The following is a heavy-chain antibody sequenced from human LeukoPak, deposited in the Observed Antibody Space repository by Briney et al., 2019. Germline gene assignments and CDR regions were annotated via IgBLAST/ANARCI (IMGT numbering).Heavy chain of an antibody. Sequence: GGSLRLSCAASGFTFSSYSMNWVRQAPGKGLEWVSSITSSSGYIYYADSVKGRFTISRDNAKNSLYLQMNSLRAEDTAVYYCARDSGYDFVPYYFDYWGQATLVTVS. CDR3: ARDSGYDFVPYYFDY. D-gene: IGHD5-12*01. J-gene: IGHJ4*02. CDR2: ITSSSGYI. V-gene: IGHV3-21*01. CDR1: GFTFSSYS.